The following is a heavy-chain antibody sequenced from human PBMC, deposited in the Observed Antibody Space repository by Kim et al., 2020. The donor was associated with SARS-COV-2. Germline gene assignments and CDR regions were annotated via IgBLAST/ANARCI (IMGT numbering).Heavy chain of an antibody. Sequence: GGSLRLSCAASGFTFSSYAMHWVRQAPGKGLEWVSVISYDGSNKSYADSVKGRFTISRDNSKNTLYLQMNSLRAEDTAVYYCARDPSAWNYLGSVDYWGQGTLVTVSS. V-gene: IGHV3-30-3*01. D-gene: IGHD1-7*01. CDR1: GFTFSSYA. CDR3: ARDPSAWNYLGSVDY. J-gene: IGHJ4*02. CDR2: ISYDGSNK.